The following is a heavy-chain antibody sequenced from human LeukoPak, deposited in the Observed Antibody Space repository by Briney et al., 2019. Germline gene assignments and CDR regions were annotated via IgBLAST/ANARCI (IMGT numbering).Heavy chain of an antibody. CDR1: GGSISRYY. CDR2: IYYSGST. Sequence: SETLSLTCTVPGGSISRYYWSWIRQPPGKGLEWIGYIYYSGSTTYNPSLQSRVTISIDTSKNQFSLKLSSVTAADTAVYYCASLSEGSFVDWGQGTLVTVSS. CDR3: ASLSEGSFVD. V-gene: IGHV4-59*08. J-gene: IGHJ4*02.